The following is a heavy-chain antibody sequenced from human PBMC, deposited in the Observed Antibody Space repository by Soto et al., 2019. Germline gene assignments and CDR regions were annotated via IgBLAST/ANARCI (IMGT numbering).Heavy chain of an antibody. CDR1: GFTFSSYA. CDR2: INAVDEYT. Sequence: EVHLLESGGGWVQPGGSLRLSFAASGFTFSSYAMSWVRKAPGKGLEWVSSINAVDEYTKYADSVEGRFTISRDNPKNTVYLQMNSLRAEDTAVYYCAKNFYFDSWGQGTLVTVSP. CDR3: AKNFYFDS. J-gene: IGHJ4*02. V-gene: IGHV3-23*01.